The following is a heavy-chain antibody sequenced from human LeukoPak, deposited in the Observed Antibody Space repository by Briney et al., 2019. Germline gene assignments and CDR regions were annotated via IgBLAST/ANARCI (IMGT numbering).Heavy chain of an antibody. CDR1: GFTFSSHA. V-gene: IGHV3-23*01. J-gene: IGHJ5*02. CDR3: AKDRPYDSSNWFDP. D-gene: IGHD3-22*01. Sequence: AGGSLRLSCAASGFTFSSHAMTWVRQTPGKGLEWVSAISGCGGNTYYADSVKGRFTISRDNSKNTLYLQMNSLRAEDTAVYYCAKDRPYDSSNWFDPWGQGTLVTVSS. CDR2: ISGCGGNT.